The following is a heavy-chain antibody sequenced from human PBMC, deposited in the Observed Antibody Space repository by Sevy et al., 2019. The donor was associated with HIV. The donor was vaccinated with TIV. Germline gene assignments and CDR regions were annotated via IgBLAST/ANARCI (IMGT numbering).Heavy chain of an antibody. CDR1: GFTFSSYG. V-gene: IGHV3-30*02. CDR3: AKLLGYYYGHSYYYGMDV. Sequence: GGSLRLSCAASGFTFSSYGMHWVRQAPGKGLEWVAFIRYDGSNKYYADSVKGRFTISRDNSKNTLYLQMNSLRAEDTAVYYCAKLLGYYYGHSYYYGMDVWGQGTTVTVSS. D-gene: IGHD3-10*01. CDR2: IRYDGSNK. J-gene: IGHJ6*02.